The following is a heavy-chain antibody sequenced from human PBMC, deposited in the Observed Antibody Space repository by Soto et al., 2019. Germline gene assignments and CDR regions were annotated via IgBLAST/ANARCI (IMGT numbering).Heavy chain of an antibody. V-gene: IGHV3-23*01. Sequence: PGGSLRLSCAASGFTFSSYAMSWVRQAPGKGLEWVSAISGSGGSTYYADSVKGRFTFSRDNSKNTLYLQMNSPRAEDTAVYYCAKDPPSEGLYVYFDYWGQGTLVTVSS. J-gene: IGHJ4*02. D-gene: IGHD2-2*02. CDR3: AKDPPSEGLYVYFDY. CDR1: GFTFSSYA. CDR2: ISGSGGST.